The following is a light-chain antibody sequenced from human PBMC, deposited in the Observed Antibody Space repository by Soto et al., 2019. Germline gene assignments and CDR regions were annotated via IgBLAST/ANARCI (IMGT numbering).Light chain of an antibody. CDR2: AAS. V-gene: IGKV1-39*01. Sequence: DIQMTQSPSSLSASVGDRVTITCRASQSISNYLNWYQQKPGKAPKLQIYAASSMQSGVPSRFSGGGSETDFTLTISSLQPDDSATYYCQQSFSPLWTFGQGTKVEV. CDR3: QQSFSPLWT. CDR1: QSISNY. J-gene: IGKJ1*01.